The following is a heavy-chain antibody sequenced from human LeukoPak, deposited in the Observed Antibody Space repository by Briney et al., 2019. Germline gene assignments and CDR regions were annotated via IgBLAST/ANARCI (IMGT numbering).Heavy chain of an antibody. J-gene: IGHJ4*02. CDR3: AKELIAAAGSFDY. CDR1: GFTFSSYG. CDR2: ISYDGSNK. D-gene: IGHD6-13*01. Sequence: GGSLRLSCAASGFTFSSYGMHWVRQAPGKGLKWVAVISYDGSNKYYADSVKGRFTISRDNSKNTLYLQMNSLRAEDTAVYYCAKELIAAAGSFDYWGQGTLVTVSS. V-gene: IGHV3-30*18.